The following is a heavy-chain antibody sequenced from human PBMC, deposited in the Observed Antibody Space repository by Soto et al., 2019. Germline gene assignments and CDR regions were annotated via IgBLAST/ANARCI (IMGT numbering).Heavy chain of an antibody. D-gene: IGHD5-18*01. CDR1: GFTFSSFA. Sequence: TGGSLRLSCAASGFTFSSFAMRWVRQAPGKGLEWVAVISCSGGNTYYADSVKGRFTISRDNSKNTLYLQMNSLRAEDTAVYYCARSGHHSYGLLYYGMDVWGQGTTVTVSS. J-gene: IGHJ6*02. CDR3: ARSGHHSYGLLYYGMDV. V-gene: IGHV3-23*01. CDR2: ISCSGGNT.